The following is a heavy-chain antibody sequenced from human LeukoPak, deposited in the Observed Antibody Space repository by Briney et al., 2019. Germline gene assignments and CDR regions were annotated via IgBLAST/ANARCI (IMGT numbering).Heavy chain of an antibody. CDR1: GFTFTTYA. J-gene: IGHJ5*02. CDR3: AKDDRYYYDSSGYYQT. D-gene: IGHD3-22*01. Sequence: QSGGSLRLSCAASGFTFTTYAMSWVRQAPGKGLEWVSTISSSGVNTYYADSVKGRFTISRDTSSNTLYLQMNSLTVEDTAVYYCAKDDRYYYDSSGYYQTWGQGTLVTVSS. V-gene: IGHV3-23*01. CDR2: ISSSGVNT.